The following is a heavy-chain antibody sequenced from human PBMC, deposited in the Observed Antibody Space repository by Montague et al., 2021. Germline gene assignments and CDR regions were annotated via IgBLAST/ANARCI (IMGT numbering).Heavy chain of an antibody. CDR2: NFYSGNT. J-gene: IGHJ4*02. CDR3: ARAEDYYGSGSYLGFDY. Sequence: TLSLTCTVSGGSISSGGYYWSWIRQLPGKGLEWIGYNFYSGNTYYNPSLKSRVTISVDTSKNQFSLKLSSVTAADTAVYYCARAEDYYGSGSYLGFDYLGQGTLVTVSS. CDR1: GGSISSGGYY. V-gene: IGHV4-31*03. D-gene: IGHD3-10*01.